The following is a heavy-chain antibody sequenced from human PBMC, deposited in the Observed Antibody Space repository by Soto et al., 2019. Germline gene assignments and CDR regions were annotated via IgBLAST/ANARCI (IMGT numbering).Heavy chain of an antibody. CDR3: ARSQPAAMFLYYYMDV. J-gene: IGHJ6*03. CDR2: INAGNGNT. Sequence: ASVKVSCKASGYTFTSYAMHWVRQAPGQRLEWMGWINAGNGNTKYSQKFQGRVTITRDTSASTAYMELSSLRSEDTAVYYCARSQPAAMFLYYYMDVWGKGTTVTVSS. V-gene: IGHV1-3*01. D-gene: IGHD2-2*01. CDR1: GYTFTSYA.